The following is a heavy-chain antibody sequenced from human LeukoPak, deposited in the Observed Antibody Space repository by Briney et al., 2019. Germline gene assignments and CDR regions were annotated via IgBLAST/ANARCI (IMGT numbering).Heavy chain of an antibody. J-gene: IGHJ4*02. Sequence: PSETLSLTCTVSGGSITSYHYSWIRQPPGKGLEWIGYIYYSGSTNYNPSLKSRVTISVDTSKNQFSLKLSSVTAADTAVYYCARGGSGTYYHYWGGGTRVSVS. CDR1: GGSITSYH. D-gene: IGHD1-26*01. CDR3: ARGGSGTYYHY. CDR2: IYYSGST. V-gene: IGHV4-59*01.